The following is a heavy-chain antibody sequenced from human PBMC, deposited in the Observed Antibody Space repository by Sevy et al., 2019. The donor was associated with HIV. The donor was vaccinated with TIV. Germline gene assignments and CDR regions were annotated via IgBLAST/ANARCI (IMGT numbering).Heavy chain of an antibody. CDR3: ARDRYSSSWYYDYHGMDV. D-gene: IGHD6-13*01. CDR1: VFTFSTYA. J-gene: IGHJ6*02. CDR2: ILYDGSNE. V-gene: IGHV3-30-3*01. Sequence: GGSLRLSCAASVFTFSTYAMHWVRQAPGKGLEWVAVILYDGSNEYYADSVKGRFTISRDNSKNTLYLQINSLRAEDTAVYYCARDRYSSSWYYDYHGMDVWGQGTTVTVSS.